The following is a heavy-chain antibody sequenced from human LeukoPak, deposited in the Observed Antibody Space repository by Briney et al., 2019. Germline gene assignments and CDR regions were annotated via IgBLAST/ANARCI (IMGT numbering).Heavy chain of an antibody. D-gene: IGHD3-3*02. CDR3: IAHFPYFYGFDV. CDR1: GFTIGTAW. J-gene: IGHJ6*04. V-gene: IGHV3-15*01. CDR2: IKSEGEGATT. Sequence: GGSLRLSCVSSGFTIGTAWMSWVRQAPGKGLEWLGHIKSEGEGATTDYAAPAKGRFAISRDDSKNMIYLQMSSLKIDDTAVYYCIAHFPYFYGFDVWGKGTTVTVSS.